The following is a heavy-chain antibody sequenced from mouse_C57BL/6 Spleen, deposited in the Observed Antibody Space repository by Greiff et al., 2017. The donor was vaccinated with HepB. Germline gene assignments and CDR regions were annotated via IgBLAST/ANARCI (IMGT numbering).Heavy chain of an antibody. CDR3: ARKPLTNYWYFDV. J-gene: IGHJ1*03. CDR1: GYTFTSYW. Sequence: QVQLKQPGAELVMPGASVKLSCKASGYTFTSYWMHWVKQRPGQGLEWIGEIDPSDSYTNYNQKFKGKSTLTVDKSSSTAYMQLSSLTSEDSAVYYCARKPLTNYWYFDVWGTGTTVTVSS. CDR2: IDPSDSYT. V-gene: IGHV1-69*01. D-gene: IGHD2-12*01.